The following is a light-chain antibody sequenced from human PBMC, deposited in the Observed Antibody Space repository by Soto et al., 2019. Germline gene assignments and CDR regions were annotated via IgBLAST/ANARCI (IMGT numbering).Light chain of an antibody. CDR3: QQSYSSPVT. CDR2: GAS. Sequence: DLQMTQSPSSLSASVGDRVTITCRASQSITTYLNWYQQKPGKAPKVLIYGASSLQGGVPSRFSGSGSGTDFTLTISTLQPEDFATYYCQQSYSSPVTFGGGTKVEIK. V-gene: IGKV1-39*01. J-gene: IGKJ4*01. CDR1: QSITTY.